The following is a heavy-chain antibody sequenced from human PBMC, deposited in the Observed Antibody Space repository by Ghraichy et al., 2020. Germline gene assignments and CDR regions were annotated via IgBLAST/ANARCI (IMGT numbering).Heavy chain of an antibody. CDR1: GFTLSSYE. V-gene: IGHV3-48*03. CDR3: AREDSSGWANDAFDI. CDR2: ISSSGSTI. Sequence: GGSLRLSCAASGFTLSSYEMNWVRQAPGKGLEWGSYISSSGSTIYYADSVKGRFTISRDNAKNSLYLQMNSLRAEDTAVYYCAREDSSGWANDAFDIWGQGTIVTVSS. J-gene: IGHJ3*02. D-gene: IGHD6-19*01.